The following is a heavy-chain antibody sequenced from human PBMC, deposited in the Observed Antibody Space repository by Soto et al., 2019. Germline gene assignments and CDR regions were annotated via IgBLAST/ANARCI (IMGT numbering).Heavy chain of an antibody. J-gene: IGHJ4*02. D-gene: IGHD6-19*01. CDR3: AKEGYSSSFDY. Sequence: QVQLVESGGGVVQPGRSLRLSCAASGFTFSTYAMYWVRQAPGKGLEWVAVMSYDGGYKYHADSVKGRFTISRDNSKNTLYLQMNSLRAEDTAVYYCAKEGYSSSFDYWGQGTLVTVSS. CDR1: GFTFSTYA. CDR2: MSYDGGYK. V-gene: IGHV3-30*04.